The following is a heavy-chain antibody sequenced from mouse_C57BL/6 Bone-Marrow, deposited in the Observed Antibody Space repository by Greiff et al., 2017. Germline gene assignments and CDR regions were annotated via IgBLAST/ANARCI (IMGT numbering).Heavy chain of an antibody. J-gene: IGHJ1*03. V-gene: IGHV1-15*01. CDR2: FDPETGGT. D-gene: IGHD2-4*01. Sequence: QVQLQQSGAELVRPGASVTLSCKASGYTFTDYEMHWVKQTPVHGLEWIGAFDPETGGTAYNQKFKGKAILTADKSSSTAYVELRSLTSEDSAVYYCTRNGRSTMITTRWYCDVWGTGTTVTVSS. CDR1: GYTFTDYE. CDR3: TRNGRSTMITTRWYCDV.